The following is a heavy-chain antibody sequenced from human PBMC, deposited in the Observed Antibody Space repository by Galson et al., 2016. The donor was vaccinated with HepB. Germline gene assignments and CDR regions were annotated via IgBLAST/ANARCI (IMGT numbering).Heavy chain of an antibody. J-gene: IGHJ4*02. D-gene: IGHD3-10*01. V-gene: IGHV3-30*04. CDR2: ISYDGSTK. Sequence: SLRLSCAASGLTFSSYAMHWVRQAPGKGLEWVAVISYDGSTKYYADSVKGRFTISRDNSKNTLYLQMNSLRAEDTAVYYCARDNTILWFGELIGNAFDIWGQGTLVTVSS. CDR1: GLTFSSYA. CDR3: ARDNTILWFGELIGNAFDI.